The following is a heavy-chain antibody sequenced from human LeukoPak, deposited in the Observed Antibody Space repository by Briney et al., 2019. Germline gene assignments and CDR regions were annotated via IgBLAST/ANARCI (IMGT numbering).Heavy chain of an antibody. CDR3: ARLVTYYDILTGYYNVGAFDI. CDR1: GGSISSYY. V-gene: IGHV4-59*08. CDR2: IYYSGST. D-gene: IGHD3-9*01. J-gene: IGHJ3*02. Sequence: PSETLSLTCTVSGGSISSYYWSWIRQPPGKGLEWIGYIYYSGSTNYNPSLKSRVTISVDTSKNQFSLKLSSVTAADPAVYYCARLVTYYDILTGYYNVGAFDIWGQGTMVTVSS.